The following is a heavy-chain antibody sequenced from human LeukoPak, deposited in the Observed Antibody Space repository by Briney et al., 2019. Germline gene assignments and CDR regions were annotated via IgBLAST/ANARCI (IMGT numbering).Heavy chain of an antibody. J-gene: IGHJ4*02. D-gene: IGHD6-13*01. CDR2: ISNDGNNK. V-gene: IGHV3-30*03. CDR1: GFTFSGYG. CDR3: ARLRIAAAGTLDY. Sequence: PGGSLRLSCTASGFTFSGYGMHWVRQAPGKGLEWVAVISNDGNNKYYADSVKGRFTISRDNSKNTLYLQMNSLRAEDTAVYYCARLRIAAAGTLDYWGQGTLVTVSS.